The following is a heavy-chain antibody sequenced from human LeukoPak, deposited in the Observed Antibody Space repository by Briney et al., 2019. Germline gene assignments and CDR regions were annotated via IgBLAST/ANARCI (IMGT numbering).Heavy chain of an antibody. CDR2: IYSDGDT. CDR1: GFTVSTNY. V-gene: IGHV3-53*01. D-gene: IGHD3-3*01. J-gene: IGHJ6*02. CDR3: ARGRSGEVIFRVDHGMDV. Sequence: GGSLRLSCAASGFTVSTNYMNWVRQTPGKGLECVSVIYSDGDTYYADSVKGRFIISRDNSKNTLYLQMNSLRAEDTAVYYCARGRSGEVIFRVDHGMDVWGQGTTVIVSS.